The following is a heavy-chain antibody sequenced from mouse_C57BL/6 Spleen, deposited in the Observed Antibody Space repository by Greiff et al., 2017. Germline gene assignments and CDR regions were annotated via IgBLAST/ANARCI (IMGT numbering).Heavy chain of an antibody. CDR2: IRLKSDNYAT. Sequence: EVKLVESGGGLVQPGGSMKLSCVASGFTFSNYWMNWVRQSPEKGLEWVAQIRLKSDNYATNYAESGKGRLTISRDDSKSSVYLQMNNLRAEDTGIYYCTAWALYFDYWGQGTTLTVAS. V-gene: IGHV6-3*01. CDR1: GFTFSNYW. CDR3: TAWALYFDY. J-gene: IGHJ2*01.